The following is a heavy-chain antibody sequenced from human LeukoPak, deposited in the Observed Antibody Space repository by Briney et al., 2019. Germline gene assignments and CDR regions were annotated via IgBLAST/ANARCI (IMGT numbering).Heavy chain of an antibody. CDR2: LYSGGDT. CDR3: TRVPGGRYYDSSGYPRQGAFDI. CDR1: GFTVSNDY. Sequence: GGSLRLSCAASGFTVSNDYINWVRQPPGKGLEWVSILYSGGDTSYADSVKGRFSISRDNSKNTVYLQMNSLRADDTAIYYCTRVPGGRYYDSSGYPRQGAFDIWGQGTMVAVSS. D-gene: IGHD3-22*01. V-gene: IGHV3-66*01. J-gene: IGHJ3*02.